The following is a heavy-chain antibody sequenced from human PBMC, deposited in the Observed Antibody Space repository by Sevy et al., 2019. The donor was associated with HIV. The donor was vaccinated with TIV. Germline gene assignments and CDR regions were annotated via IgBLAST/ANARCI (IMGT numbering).Heavy chain of an antibody. CDR3: AKDLDDYGDYVHYFDY. J-gene: IGHJ4*02. CDR1: GFTFSSYA. CDR2: ISGSGGST. Sequence: GGSLRLSCAASGFTFSSYAMSWVRQAPGKGLEWVSAISGSGGSTYYADSGKGRFTISRDNSKNTLYLQMNSLRAEDTAVYYCAKDLDDYGDYVHYFDYWGQGTLVTVSS. V-gene: IGHV3-23*01. D-gene: IGHD4-17*01.